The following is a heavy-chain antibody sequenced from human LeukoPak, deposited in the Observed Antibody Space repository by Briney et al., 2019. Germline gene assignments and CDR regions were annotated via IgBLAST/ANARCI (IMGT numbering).Heavy chain of an antibody. CDR1: GFTFSSYA. CDR2: ISGSGGST. J-gene: IGHJ4*02. CDR3: AKDPGGYYYDSSGQYYFDY. D-gene: IGHD3-22*01. V-gene: IGHV3-23*01. Sequence: SGGSLRPSCAASGFTFSSYAMSWVRQAPGKGLEWVSAISGSGGSTYYADSVKGRFTISRDNSKNTLYLQMNSLRAEDTAVYYCAKDPGGYYYDSSGQYYFDYWGQGTLVTVSS.